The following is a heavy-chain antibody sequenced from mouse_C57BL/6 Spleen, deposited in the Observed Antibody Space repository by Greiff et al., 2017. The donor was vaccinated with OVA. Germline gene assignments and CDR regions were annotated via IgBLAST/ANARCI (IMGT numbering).Heavy chain of an antibody. D-gene: IGHD2-4*01. CDR1: GFSLTSYG. CDR3: ARDDYDGDYFDY. CDR2: IWSGGST. Sequence: VKLVESGPGLVQPSQSLSITCTVSGFSLTSYGVHWVRQSPGKGLEWLGVIWSGGSTDYNAAFISRLSISKDNSKSQVFFKMNSLQADDTAIYYCARDDYDGDYFDYWGQGTTLTVSS. J-gene: IGHJ2*01. V-gene: IGHV2-2*01.